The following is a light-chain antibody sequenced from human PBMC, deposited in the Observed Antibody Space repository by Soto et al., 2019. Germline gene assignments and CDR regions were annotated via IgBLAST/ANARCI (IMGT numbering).Light chain of an antibody. Sequence: QSALTQPASVSGSPGQSITVSCTGTSSDVGGYNYVSWYQQHPGKAPRLLIYDVTNRPSGVSNHFSGSKSGNTASLTISGLQAEDEADYYCSSYRRGSTYVFGTGTKLTVL. V-gene: IGLV2-14*03. CDR2: DVT. J-gene: IGLJ1*01. CDR1: SSDVGGYNY. CDR3: SSYRRGSTYV.